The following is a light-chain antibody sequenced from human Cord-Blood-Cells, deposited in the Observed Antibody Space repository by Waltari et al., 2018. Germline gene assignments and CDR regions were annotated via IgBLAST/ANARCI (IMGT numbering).Light chain of an antibody. J-gene: IGKJ1*01. CDR3: QQYYSFPWT. Sequence: ELVMTQSPATLSVSPGERDTLSCRASQSVSSNLAWYQQKPGQAPRLLIYGASTRATGIPARFSGSGSGTEFTLTISSLQSEDFAVYYCQQYYSFPWTFGQGTKVEIK. CDR2: GAS. CDR1: QSVSSN. V-gene: IGKV3-15*01.